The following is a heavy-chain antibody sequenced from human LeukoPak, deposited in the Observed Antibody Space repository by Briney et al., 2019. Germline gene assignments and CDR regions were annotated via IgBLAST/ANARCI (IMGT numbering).Heavy chain of an antibody. V-gene: IGHV4-39*01. CDR2: IYYSGST. CDR3: ARGGGEMATITLSDYYFDY. J-gene: IGHJ4*02. CDR1: GGSISSSSYY. D-gene: IGHD5-24*01. Sequence: SETLSLTCTVSGGSISSSSYYWGWIRQPPGKGLEWIGSIYYSGSTYYNPSLKSRVTISVDTSKNQFSLKLSSVTAADTAVYYCARGGGEMATITLSDYYFDYWGQGTLVTVSS.